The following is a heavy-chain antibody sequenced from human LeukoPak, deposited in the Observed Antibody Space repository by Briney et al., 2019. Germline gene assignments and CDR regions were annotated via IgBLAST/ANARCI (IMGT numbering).Heavy chain of an antibody. D-gene: IGHD5-24*01. CDR1: GGSISSSNYY. J-gene: IGHJ3*02. CDR2: IYYSGST. CDR3: ARLSRDGYTDDAFDI. Sequence: SETLSLTCTVSGGSISSSNYYWGWIRQPPGKGLEWIGSIYYSGSTCYNPSLKSRVTISVDTSKNQFSLKLSSVTAADTAVYYCARLSRDGYTDDAFDIWGQGTMVTVSS. V-gene: IGHV4-39*01.